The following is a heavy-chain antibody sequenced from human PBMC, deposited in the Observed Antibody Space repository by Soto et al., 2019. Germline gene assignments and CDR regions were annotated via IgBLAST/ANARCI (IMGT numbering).Heavy chain of an antibody. Sequence: PGGSLRLSCAASVFTFSRYWMHWVRQAPGKGLVCVSRINSDGSITSYADSVKGRFTISRDNAKNTLYLQMNSLRAEDTAVYYCARPGIAVTGDYWGQGTLVTVSS. V-gene: IGHV3-74*01. J-gene: IGHJ4*02. CDR3: ARPGIAVTGDY. CDR1: VFTFSRYW. CDR2: INSDGSIT. D-gene: IGHD6-19*01.